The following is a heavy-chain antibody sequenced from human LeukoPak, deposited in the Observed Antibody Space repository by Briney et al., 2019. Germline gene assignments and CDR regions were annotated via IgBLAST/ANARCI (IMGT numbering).Heavy chain of an antibody. CDR2: IIPIFGTA. V-gene: IGHV1-69*13. CDR1: GYTFTSYY. Sequence: SVKVSCKASGYTFTSYYMHWVRQAPGQGLEWMGGIIPIFGTANYAQKFQGRVTITADESTSTAYMELSSLRSEDTAVYYCARRMGATGAFDIWGQGTMVTVSS. D-gene: IGHD1-26*01. CDR3: ARRMGATGAFDI. J-gene: IGHJ3*02.